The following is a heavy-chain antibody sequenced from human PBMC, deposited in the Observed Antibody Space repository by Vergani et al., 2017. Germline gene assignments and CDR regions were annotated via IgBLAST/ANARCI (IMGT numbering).Heavy chain of an antibody. CDR3: ARARSNWGSRNYYYYMDV. CDR2: IYTSGST. J-gene: IGHJ6*03. D-gene: IGHD7-27*01. CDR1: GGSISSYY. Sequence: QVQLQESGPGLVKPSETLSLTCTVSGGSISSYYWSWIRQPAGKGLEWIGRIYTSGSTNYNPSLKSRVTMSVDTSKNQFSLKLSSVTAADTAVYSCARARSNWGSRNYYYYMDVWGKGTTVTVSS. V-gene: IGHV4-4*07.